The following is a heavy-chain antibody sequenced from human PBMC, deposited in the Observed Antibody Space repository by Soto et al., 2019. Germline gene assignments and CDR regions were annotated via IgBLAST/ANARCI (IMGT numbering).Heavy chain of an antibody. Sequence: ASVNVSCKASGYTFTSYGISWVRQAPGQGLEWMGWISAYNGNTNYAQKLQGRVTMTTDTSTSTAYMELRSLRSDDTAVYYCARGGPRAYYDFWSGYPPAKLFDYSGKATLVPVSS. CDR3: ARGGPRAYYDFWSGYPPAKLFDY. V-gene: IGHV1-18*01. CDR1: GYTFTSYG. CDR2: ISAYNGNT. J-gene: IGHJ4*02. D-gene: IGHD3-3*01.